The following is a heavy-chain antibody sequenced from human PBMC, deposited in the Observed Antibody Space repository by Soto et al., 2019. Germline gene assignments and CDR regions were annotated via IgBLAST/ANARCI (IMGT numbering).Heavy chain of an antibody. CDR3: ASEYCSSTSCYMDY. V-gene: IGHV1-69*02. Sequence: QVQLVQSGAEVKKPGSSVKVSCKASGGTFSSYTISWVRQAPGQGLEWMGRIIPILGIANYAQKFQGRVTITAKKSTSTAYMELSRLGYEDTVVYYCASEYCSSTSCYMDYWGHGTLVTVSS. CDR2: IIPILGIA. CDR1: GGTFSSYT. J-gene: IGHJ4*01. D-gene: IGHD2-2*02.